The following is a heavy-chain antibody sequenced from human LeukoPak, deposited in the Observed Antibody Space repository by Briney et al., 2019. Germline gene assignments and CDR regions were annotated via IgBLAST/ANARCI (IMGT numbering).Heavy chain of an antibody. CDR3: AKPLPGIAAAGDS. V-gene: IGHV3-7*01. CDR1: GFTFISYW. D-gene: IGHD6-13*01. Sequence: GGSLRLSCAASGFTFISYWMSWVRQAPGKGLEWVANIKQDGSEKYYVDSVKGRFTISRDNAKNSLYLQMNSLRAEDTAVFYCAKPLPGIAAAGDSWGQGTLVTVSS. J-gene: IGHJ4*02. CDR2: IKQDGSEK.